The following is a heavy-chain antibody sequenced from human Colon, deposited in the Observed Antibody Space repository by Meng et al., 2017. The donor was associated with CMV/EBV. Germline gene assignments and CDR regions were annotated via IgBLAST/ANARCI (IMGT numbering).Heavy chain of an antibody. CDR3: AKNTYYYDNSGPPTYFDL. CDR2: LSSGGGSK. V-gene: IGHV3-23*01. Sequence: TCSSYAMSWVRQAPGKGLEWVSGLSSGGGSKYYADSVKGRFTISRDNSKNTLYLQMNSLRVEDTAVYYCAKNTYYYDNSGPPTYFDLWGRGTLVTVSS. CDR1: TCSSYA. J-gene: IGHJ2*01. D-gene: IGHD3-22*01.